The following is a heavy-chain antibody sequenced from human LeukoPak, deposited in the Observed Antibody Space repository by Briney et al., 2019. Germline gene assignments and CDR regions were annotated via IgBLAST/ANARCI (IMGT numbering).Heavy chain of an antibody. V-gene: IGHV3-30-3*01. D-gene: IGHD6-6*01. Sequence: GGSLRLSFAASGFTFSSYAMHWVRQAPGKGLEWVAVISYDGSNKYYADSVKGRFTISRDNSKNTLYLQMNSLRAEDTAVYYCAREASNSSSSIYYFDYWGQGTLVTVSS. CDR2: ISYDGSNK. CDR1: GFTFSSYA. CDR3: AREASNSSSSIYYFDY. J-gene: IGHJ4*02.